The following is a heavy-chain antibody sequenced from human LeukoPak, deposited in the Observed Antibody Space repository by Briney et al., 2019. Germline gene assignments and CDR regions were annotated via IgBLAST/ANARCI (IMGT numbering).Heavy chain of an antibody. D-gene: IGHD5-12*01. CDR1: GGSISSYY. J-gene: IGHJ6*02. CDR2: IYYSGST. Sequence: PSETLSLTCTVSGGSISSYYWSWIRQPPGKGLEWIGYIYYSGSTNYNPSLKSRVTISVDTSKNQFSLKLSSVTAADTAVYYCARAPARRYSGYDWEYYYYYGMDVWGQGTTVNVSS. V-gene: IGHV4-59*01. CDR3: ARAPARRYSGYDWEYYYYYGMDV.